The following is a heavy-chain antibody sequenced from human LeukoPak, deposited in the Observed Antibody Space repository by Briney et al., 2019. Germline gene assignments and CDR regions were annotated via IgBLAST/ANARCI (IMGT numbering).Heavy chain of an antibody. J-gene: IGHJ4*02. V-gene: IGHV4-59*01. CDR1: GGSISSYY. CDR2: IYYSGST. CDR3: ARTLPRYSSSWYYFDY. Sequence: PSETLSHTCTVSGGSISSYYWSWIRQPPGKGLEWIGYIYYSGSTNYNPSLKSRVTISVDTSKNQFSLKLSSVTAADTAVYYCARTLPRYSSSWYYFDYWGQGTLVTVSS. D-gene: IGHD6-13*01.